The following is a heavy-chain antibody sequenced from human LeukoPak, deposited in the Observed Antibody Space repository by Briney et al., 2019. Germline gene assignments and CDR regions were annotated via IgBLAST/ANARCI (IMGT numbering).Heavy chain of an antibody. D-gene: IGHD6-6*01. CDR1: GFTFSSYW. CDR2: IKQDGSEK. V-gene: IGHV3-7*01. J-gene: IGHJ4*02. Sequence: PGGSLRLSCAASGFTFSSYWMSWVRQAPGKGLEWVANIKQDGSEKYYVDSVKGRFTISRDNSKNTLYLQMNSLRAEDTAVYYCAKEGEAYSSSSLKFDYWGQGTLVTVSS. CDR3: AKEGEAYSSSSLKFDY.